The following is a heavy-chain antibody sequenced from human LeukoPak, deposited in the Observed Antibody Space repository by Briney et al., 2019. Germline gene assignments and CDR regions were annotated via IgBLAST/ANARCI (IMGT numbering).Heavy chain of an antibody. D-gene: IGHD1-26*01. CDR1: GFTFSSYG. V-gene: IGHV3-30*02. CDR3: AKGSGSYDYFDS. CDR2: IRYDGSNK. Sequence: GGSLRLSCAASGFTFSSYGMHWVRQAPGKGLEWVAFIRYDGSNKYYADSVKGRFTISRDNSKNTLYLQMNSLRAEDTAVYYCAKGSGSYDYFDSWGQGALVSVS. J-gene: IGHJ4*02.